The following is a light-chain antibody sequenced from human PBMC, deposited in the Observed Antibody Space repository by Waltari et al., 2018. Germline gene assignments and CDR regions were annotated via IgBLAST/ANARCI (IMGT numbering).Light chain of an antibody. CDR1: QGISNY. CDR2: AAS. V-gene: IGKV1-27*01. J-gene: IGKJ5*01. CDR3: QKYNSAPRIT. Sequence: DIQMTQSPSSLSASVGDRVTITCRASQGISNYLAWYQQKPGKGPKLLIYAASTLQSGVPSRFSGSGSGTDFTLTISSLQPEDVATYYCQKYNSAPRITFGQGTRLEIK.